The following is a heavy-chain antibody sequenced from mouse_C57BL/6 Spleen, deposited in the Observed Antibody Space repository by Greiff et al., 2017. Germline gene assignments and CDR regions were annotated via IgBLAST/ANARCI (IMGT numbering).Heavy chain of an antibody. D-gene: IGHD2-4*01. V-gene: IGHV1-19*01. CDR3: ARGRDDYDGYYFDY. CDR2: INPYNGGT. J-gene: IGHJ2*01. CDR1: GYTFTDYY. Sequence: EVQLQQSGPVLVKPGASVKMSCKASGYTFTDYYMNWVKQSHGKSLEWIGVINPYNGGTSYNQKFKGKATLTVDKSSSTAYMELNSLTSEDSAVYYCARGRDDYDGYYFDYWGQGTTLTVSS.